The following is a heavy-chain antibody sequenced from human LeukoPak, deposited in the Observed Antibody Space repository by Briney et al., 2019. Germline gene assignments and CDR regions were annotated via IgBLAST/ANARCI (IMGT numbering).Heavy chain of an antibody. D-gene: IGHD5-18*01. CDR2: MQSTGNS. CDR1: GGSISTYH. V-gene: IGHV4-59*01. Sequence: SETLSLTCTVSGGSISTYHWNWIRKSPEKGLEWIGYMQSTGNSNYNPSLKRRVTMSVDMSRNQIVLNLSSVTAADTAVYFCARDKQHSYGRYFDHWGQGTLVTVSS. J-gene: IGHJ4*02. CDR3: ARDKQHSYGRYFDH.